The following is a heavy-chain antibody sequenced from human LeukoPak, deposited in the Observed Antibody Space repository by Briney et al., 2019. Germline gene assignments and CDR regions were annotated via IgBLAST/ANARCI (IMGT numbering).Heavy chain of an antibody. CDR3: AKDGGYSSSPRYFDY. Sequence: GGSLRLSCAASGFTFSSYAMSWVRQAPGKGLEWVSAVSGSGGSTYYADSVKGRFTISRDNSKNTLYLQMNSLRAEDTDVYYCAKDGGYSSSPRYFDYWGQGTLVTVSS. V-gene: IGHV3-23*01. CDR2: VSGSGGST. CDR1: GFTFSSYA. D-gene: IGHD6-13*01. J-gene: IGHJ4*02.